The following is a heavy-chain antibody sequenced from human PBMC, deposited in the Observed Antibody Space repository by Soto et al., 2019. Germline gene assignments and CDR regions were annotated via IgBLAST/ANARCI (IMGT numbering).Heavy chain of an antibody. J-gene: IGHJ6*02. V-gene: IGHV1-18*01. CDR1: GYTFTSYG. CDR3: ARGYCSGGSCSRSYYYGMDV. D-gene: IGHD2-15*01. CDR2: ISAYNGNT. Sequence: ASVKVSCKASGYTFTSYGISWVRQAPGQGLEWMGWISAYNGNTNYAQKLQGRVTMTTDTSTSTAYMELRSLRSDDTAVYYCARGYCSGGSCSRSYYYGMDVWGQGTTVTVSS.